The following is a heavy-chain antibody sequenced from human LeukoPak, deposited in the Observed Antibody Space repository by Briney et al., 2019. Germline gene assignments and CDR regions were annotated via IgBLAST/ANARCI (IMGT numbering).Heavy chain of an antibody. CDR2: ITTSDGNT. J-gene: IGHJ4*02. CDR3: AKRVQVEGYFDY. Sequence: GGSLRLSCAASGFTFSSYTMSWVRQAPGKGLEWVSTITTSDGNTYYADSVKGRFTVSRDNSKNTLYLQMNSLRAEDTAVYYCAKRVQVEGYFDYWGQGTLVTVSS. CDR1: GFTFSSYT. V-gene: IGHV3-23*01. D-gene: IGHD5-24*01.